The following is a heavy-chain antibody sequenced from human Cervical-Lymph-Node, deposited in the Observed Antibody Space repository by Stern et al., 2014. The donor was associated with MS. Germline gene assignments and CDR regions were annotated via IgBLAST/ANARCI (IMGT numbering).Heavy chain of an antibody. D-gene: IGHD2-2*01. J-gene: IGHJ4*02. Sequence: VQLVQSGAEVKKPGQSLKISCKGSGYRFSNYWIVWVRQMPGKGLEWMGSVDPSDSDIKYSPSFQGQVTISADKSISTAYLKWSSLKASDTAMYYCARLYCSSTSCYSKIDYWGQGTLVTVSS. V-gene: IGHV5-51*03. CDR3: ARLYCSSTSCYSKIDY. CDR1: GYRFSNYW. CDR2: VDPSDSDI.